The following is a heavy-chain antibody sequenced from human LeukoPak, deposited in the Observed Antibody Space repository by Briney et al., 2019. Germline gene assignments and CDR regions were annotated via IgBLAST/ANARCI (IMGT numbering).Heavy chain of an antibody. CDR3: ARGTLYRGWSYYFDF. V-gene: IGHV4-39*07. J-gene: IGHJ4*02. Sequence: PSETLSLTCSASGDSISLSFYYWGWIRQPPGKALEWIGSVYYSGTTSYNPSLKSRVTISVDMSKNHVSLRLRCLTAADTAMYYCARGTLYRGWSYYFDFRGQGSQVTVSS. CDR1: GDSISLSFYY. CDR2: VYYSGTT. D-gene: IGHD6-19*01.